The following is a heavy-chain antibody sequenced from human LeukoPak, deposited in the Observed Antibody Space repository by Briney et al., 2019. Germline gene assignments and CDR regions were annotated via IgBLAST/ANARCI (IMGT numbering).Heavy chain of an antibody. V-gene: IGHV4-39*01. J-gene: IGHJ5*02. D-gene: IGHD2-15*01. CDR1: GGSISDTSYY. Sequence: SETLSLTCNVSGGSISDTSYYWGWIRQPPGKGLDWIGSIYHTGTTYYSPSLKSRVTISVHTSKNHFSLELSSVTAADTAVYYCARQQCNGGSCYSRAIWFDPWGQGTLVIVSS. CDR2: IYHTGTT. CDR3: ARQQCNGGSCYSRAIWFDP.